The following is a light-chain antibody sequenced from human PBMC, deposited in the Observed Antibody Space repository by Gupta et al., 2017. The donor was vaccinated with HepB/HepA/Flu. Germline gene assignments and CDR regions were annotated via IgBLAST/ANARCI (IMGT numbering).Light chain of an antibody. CDR3: QSTDRSGNYYV. CDR1: ALPKQY. V-gene: IGLV3-25*03. CDR2: KDS. Sequence: SLDLTHHPPMSVSPGQRARSTCPGDALPKQYSFWYQQKSGQAPVLMMYKDSERPSGIPERFSGSSSGTTVTLTISGVQAEDEADYYCQSTDRSGNYYVFGGGTKLTVL. J-gene: IGLJ3*02.